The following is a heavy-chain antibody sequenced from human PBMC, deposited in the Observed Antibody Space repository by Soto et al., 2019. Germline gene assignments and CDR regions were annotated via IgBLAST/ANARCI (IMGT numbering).Heavy chain of an antibody. Sequence: EVDGNSLTPCWPGSVDQMPGKGLEWMGIIYPGDSDTKYNPSFQGQVTISADKSITTTYLQWSSLKASDTAIYYSAASICYYGMDVWVQGTTVSVSS. J-gene: IGHJ6*02. CDR2: IYPGDSDT. CDR1: GNSLTPCW. V-gene: IGHV5-51*07. CDR3: AASICYYGMDV.